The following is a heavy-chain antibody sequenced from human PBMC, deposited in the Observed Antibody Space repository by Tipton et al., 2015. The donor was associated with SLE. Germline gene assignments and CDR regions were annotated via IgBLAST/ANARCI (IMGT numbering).Heavy chain of an antibody. J-gene: IGHJ4*02. Sequence: LRLSCTVSGGSISSHYWSWIRQPPGKGLEWIGSIYHSGSTYYNPSLKSRVTISVDTSKNQFSLKLSSVTAADTAVYYCARDQDIVATIRYWGQGTLVTVSS. V-gene: IGHV4-59*11. D-gene: IGHD5-12*01. CDR1: GGSISSHY. CDR2: IYHSGST. CDR3: ARDQDIVATIRY.